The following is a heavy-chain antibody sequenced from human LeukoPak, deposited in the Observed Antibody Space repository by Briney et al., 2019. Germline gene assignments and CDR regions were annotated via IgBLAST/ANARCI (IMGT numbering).Heavy chain of an antibody. CDR2: INHSGST. CDR1: GGSFSGYY. Sequence: SENLSLTCAVYGGSFSGYYWSWIRQPPGKGLEWIGEINHSGSTNYNPSLKSRVTISVDTSKNQFSLKLSSVTAADTAVYYCARSPYSSSKNFDYWGQGTLVTVSS. J-gene: IGHJ4*02. V-gene: IGHV4-34*01. D-gene: IGHD6-6*01. CDR3: ARSPYSSSKNFDY.